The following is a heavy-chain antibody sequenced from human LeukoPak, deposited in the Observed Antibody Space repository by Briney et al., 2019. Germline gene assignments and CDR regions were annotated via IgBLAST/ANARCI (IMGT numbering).Heavy chain of an antibody. CDR2: ISAYNDNT. V-gene: IGHV1-18*01. CDR1: GYSFTSYG. Sequence: ASVRVSCKASGYSFTSYGISWVRQAPGQGLEWMGWISAYNDNTKFAQNLQDRVTMTTDTSTSTAYMELRSLRSDDTAMYYCVRDEPYSSGWYYFDYWGQGTLVTVST. D-gene: IGHD6-19*01. J-gene: IGHJ4*02. CDR3: VRDEPYSSGWYYFDY.